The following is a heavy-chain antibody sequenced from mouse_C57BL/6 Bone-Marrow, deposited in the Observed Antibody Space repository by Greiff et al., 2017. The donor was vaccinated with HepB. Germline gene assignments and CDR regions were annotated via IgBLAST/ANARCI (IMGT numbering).Heavy chain of an antibody. D-gene: IGHD1-1*01. J-gene: IGHJ3*01. CDR1: GFTFSDYY. Sequence: EVMLVESGGGLVQPGGSLKLSCAASGFTFSDYYMYWVRQTPEKRLEWVAYISNGGGSTYYPDTVKGRFTISRDNAKNTLYLQMSRLKSEDTAMYYCASYEICPWFAYWGQGTLVTVSA. CDR3: ASYEICPWFAY. V-gene: IGHV5-12*01. CDR2: ISNGGGST.